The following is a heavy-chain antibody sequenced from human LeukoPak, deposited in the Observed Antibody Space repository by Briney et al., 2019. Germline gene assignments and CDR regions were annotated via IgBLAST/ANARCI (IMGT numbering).Heavy chain of an antibody. CDR3: ARVAARRNIVVVINGAFDY. CDR2: INPNSGGT. CDR1: GYTFTGYY. J-gene: IGHJ4*02. V-gene: IGHV1-2*02. Sequence: ASVKVSCKASGYTFTGYYMHWVRQAPGQGLEWMGWINPNSGGTNYAQKFQGRVTMTRDTSISTAYMELSRLRSDDTAVYHCARVAARRNIVVVINGAFDYWGQGTLVTVSS. D-gene: IGHD3-22*01.